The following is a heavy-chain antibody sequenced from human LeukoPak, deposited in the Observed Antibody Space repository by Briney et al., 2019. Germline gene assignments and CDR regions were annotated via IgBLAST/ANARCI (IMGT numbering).Heavy chain of an antibody. J-gene: IGHJ6*02. CDR2: ISGSGGST. D-gene: IGHD2-2*01. Sequence: GGSLRLSCAASGFTFSSYAMSWVRQAPGKGLEWVSAISGSGGSTYYADSVKGRFTISRDNSKNTLYLQMNSLRAEDTAVYYCAKDPVVVVPAAYYYYGRDVWGQGTTVTFS. CDR3: AKDPVVVVPAAYYYYGRDV. CDR1: GFTFSSYA. V-gene: IGHV3-23*01.